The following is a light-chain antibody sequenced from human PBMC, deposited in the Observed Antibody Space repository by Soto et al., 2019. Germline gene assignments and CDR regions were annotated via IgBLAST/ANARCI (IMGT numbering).Light chain of an antibody. J-gene: IGLJ2*01. Sequence: QSVLTQPPSVSGAPRQRVSISCSGATSNIGNNAVNWYQQLPGKAPKLLIYFDDLMPSGVSDRFSGSKSGTSASLAFSGLLSEDEADYYCAAWDVSLIVVLFGGGTKVTVL. CDR3: AAWDVSLIVVL. CDR2: FDD. V-gene: IGLV1-36*01. CDR1: TSNIGNNA.